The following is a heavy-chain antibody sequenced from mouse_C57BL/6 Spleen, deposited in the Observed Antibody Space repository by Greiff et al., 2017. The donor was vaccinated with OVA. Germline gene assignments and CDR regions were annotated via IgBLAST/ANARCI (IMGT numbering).Heavy chain of an antibody. CDR3: ASNSWFAY. V-gene: IGHV5-17*01. CDR2: ISSGSSTI. D-gene: IGHD1-3*01. J-gene: IGHJ3*01. CDR1: GFTFSDYG. Sequence: EVKLVESGGGLVKPGGSLKLSCAASGFTFSDYGMHWVRQAPEKGLEWVAYISSGSSTIYYADTVKGRFTISRDNAKNTLFLQMTRLRSEDTAMYYCASNSWFAYWGQGTLVTVSA.